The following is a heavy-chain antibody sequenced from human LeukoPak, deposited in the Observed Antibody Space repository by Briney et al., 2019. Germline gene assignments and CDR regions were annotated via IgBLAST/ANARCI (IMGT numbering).Heavy chain of an antibody. J-gene: IGHJ4*02. CDR3: ARLVEGTTMAY. D-gene: IGHD1-26*01. CDR1: GYSFTTNW. V-gene: IGHV5-51*01. CDR2: IYPGDSDT. Sequence: GESLKISCRGSGYSFTTNWIGWVRQMPGKGLEWMGIIYPGDSDTRYRPSFQGQVTISADKSISTAYLQWSSLRASDTAMYYCARLVEGTTMAYWGQGTLVTVS.